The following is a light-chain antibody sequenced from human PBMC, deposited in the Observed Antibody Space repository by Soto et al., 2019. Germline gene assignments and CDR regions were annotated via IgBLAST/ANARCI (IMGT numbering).Light chain of an antibody. CDR3: AAWDDSLNCYV. CDR2: TND. Sequence: QSVLSQPPSASGTPGQRVTISCSGSSSNIGSNNVNWYQQVPGTAPNILIYTNDQRPSGVPDRFSGAKSGTSASLAISGLQSDDEADYYCAAWDDSLNCYVFGTGTKVTVL. J-gene: IGLJ1*01. CDR1: SSNIGSNN. V-gene: IGLV1-44*01.